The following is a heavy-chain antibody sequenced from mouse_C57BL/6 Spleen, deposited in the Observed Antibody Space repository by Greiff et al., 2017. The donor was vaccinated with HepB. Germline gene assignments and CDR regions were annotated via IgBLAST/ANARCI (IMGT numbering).Heavy chain of an antibody. CDR2: IYPGDGDT. J-gene: IGHJ2*01. CDR1: GYAFSSYW. V-gene: IGHV1-80*01. CDR3: ARLGTTVVAPDY. D-gene: IGHD1-1*01. Sequence: QVQLKESGAELVKPGASVKISCKASGYAFSSYWMNWVKQRPGKGLEWIGQIYPGDGDTNYNGKFKGKATLTADKSSSTAYMQLSSLTSEDSAVYFCARLGTTVVAPDYWGQGTTLTVSS.